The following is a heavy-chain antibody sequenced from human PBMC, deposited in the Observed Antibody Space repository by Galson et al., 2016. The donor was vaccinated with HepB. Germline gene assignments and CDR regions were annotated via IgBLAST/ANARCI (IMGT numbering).Heavy chain of an antibody. CDR2: IYSTGST. Sequence: SETLSLTCTVSGGSIKDSDYYWGWIRQSPEKGLECLGIIYSTGSTYYNPSLRSRLTISVDTSKNQFSLNLRSVTPSDTAVYYCARPSMVRGVTGGFHTWGRGTLVTVSS. CDR3: ARPSMVRGVTGGFHT. D-gene: IGHD3-10*01. V-gene: IGHV4-39*01. J-gene: IGHJ3*01. CDR1: GGSIKDSDYY.